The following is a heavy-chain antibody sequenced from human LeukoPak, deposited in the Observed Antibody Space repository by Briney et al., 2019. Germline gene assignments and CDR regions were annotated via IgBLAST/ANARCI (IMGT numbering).Heavy chain of an antibody. Sequence: GGSLRLSCAASGFTFSSYWMSWVRQAPGKRLEWVANIQQDGSEKYYADPVKGRFTISRDNAKNSLYLQMNSLRAEDTAVYYCARDGGYSGTYPVRWGQGTLVTVSS. J-gene: IGHJ4*02. D-gene: IGHD1-26*01. CDR2: IQQDGSEK. V-gene: IGHV3-7*01. CDR3: ARDGGYSGTYPVR. CDR1: GFTFSSYW.